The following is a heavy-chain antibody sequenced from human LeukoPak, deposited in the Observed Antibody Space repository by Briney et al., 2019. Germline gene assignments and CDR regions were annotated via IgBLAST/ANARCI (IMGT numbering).Heavy chain of an antibody. CDR1: GGSFSGYC. Sequence: PSETLSLTCAVYGGSFSGYCWSWIRQPPGKGLEWIGEINHSGSTNYNPSLKSRVTISVDTSKNQFSLKLSSVTAADTAVYYCARGGYSYGYRNWFDHWGQGTLVTVSS. V-gene: IGHV4-34*01. J-gene: IGHJ5*02. CDR3: ARGGYSYGYRNWFDH. CDR2: INHSGST. D-gene: IGHD5-18*01.